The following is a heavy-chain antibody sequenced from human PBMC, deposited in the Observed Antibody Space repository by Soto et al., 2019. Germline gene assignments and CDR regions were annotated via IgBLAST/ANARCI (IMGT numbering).Heavy chain of an antibody. V-gene: IGHV4-59*08. J-gene: IGHJ5*02. CDR2: IYYSGST. D-gene: IGHD2-21*02. CDR1: GGSISSYY. Sequence: PSETLSLTCTVSGGSISSYYWSWIRQPPGKGLEWIGCIYYSGSTYYNPSLKSRVTVSVDTSKNQFSLKLSSVTAADTAVYYCARHPSDFWFDPWGQGTLVNVSS. CDR3: ARHPSDFWFDP.